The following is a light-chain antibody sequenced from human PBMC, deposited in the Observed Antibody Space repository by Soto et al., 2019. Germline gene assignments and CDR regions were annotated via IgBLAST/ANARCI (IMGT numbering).Light chain of an antibody. J-gene: IGKJ1*01. Sequence: IVMTQSPATLSVSPWERATLSCRASQSVSSNLAWYQQKPGQAPRLLIYGASTRATGIPARFSGSGSGTEFTLTISSLQSEDFAVYYCQQYNNWPRTFGKGTKV. CDR3: QQYNNWPRT. CDR1: QSVSSN. V-gene: IGKV3-15*01. CDR2: GAS.